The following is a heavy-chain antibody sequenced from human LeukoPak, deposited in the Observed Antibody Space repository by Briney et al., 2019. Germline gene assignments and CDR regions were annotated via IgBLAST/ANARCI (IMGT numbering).Heavy chain of an antibody. D-gene: IGHD7-27*01. J-gene: IGHJ5*02. V-gene: IGHV3-13*01. Sequence: PGGSLRLSCAASGFTFSRYDMHWVRQATGKGLEWVSAIGTAGDTYYPGSVKGRFTISRENAKNSLYLQMNSLRAGDTAVYYCARARKDLGWFDPWGQGTLVTVSS. CDR1: GFTFSRYD. CDR3: ARARKDLGWFDP. CDR2: IGTAGDT.